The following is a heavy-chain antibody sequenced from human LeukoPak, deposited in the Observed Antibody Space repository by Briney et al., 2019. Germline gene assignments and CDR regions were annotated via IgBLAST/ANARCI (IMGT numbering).Heavy chain of an antibody. CDR3: ARDEIEELLTGWGGMDV. J-gene: IGHJ6*02. D-gene: IGHD3-10*01. V-gene: IGHV1-3*01. CDR1: GYTFTTYA. CDR2: INGGNGNT. Sequence: ASVKVSCKASGYTFTTYAMHWVRQAPGQGLEWMGWINGGNGNTKYSQKFQDRVTFTRDTSASTAYMELSSLRSEDTAVYYCARDEIEELLTGWGGMDVWGQGTTVTVSS.